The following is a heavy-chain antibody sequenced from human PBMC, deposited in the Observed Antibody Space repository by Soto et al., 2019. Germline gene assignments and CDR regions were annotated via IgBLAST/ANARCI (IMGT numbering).Heavy chain of an antibody. Sequence: EVQLVASGGGLVQPGGSLRLCCAASGFTFSRYWMHWVRQAPGKGLVWVSHINSDGGSTNYAESVKGRFTISRDNAKNTLYLQVNSLRAEDTAVYYCARDLPAAEDYWGQGTLVTVSS. V-gene: IGHV3-74*01. CDR1: GFTFSRYW. J-gene: IGHJ4*02. CDR2: INSDGGST. D-gene: IGHD6-25*01. CDR3: ARDLPAAEDY.